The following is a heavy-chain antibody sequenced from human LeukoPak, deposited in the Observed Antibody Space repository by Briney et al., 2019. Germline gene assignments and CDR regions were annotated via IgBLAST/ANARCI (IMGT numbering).Heavy chain of an antibody. V-gene: IGHV3-23*01. CDR3: AKSADCSYCFDH. CDR1: GFTFSSAA. Sequence: GGSLRLSCAASGFTFSSAAMSWVCQAPGKGLEWVSAISPTGGTTYYADSVKDRFTISRDNSKNTLYLQMNSLRAEDTAAYYCAKSADCSYCFDHWGQGTLVTVSS. CDR2: ISPTGGTT. D-gene: IGHD2-21*02. J-gene: IGHJ4*02.